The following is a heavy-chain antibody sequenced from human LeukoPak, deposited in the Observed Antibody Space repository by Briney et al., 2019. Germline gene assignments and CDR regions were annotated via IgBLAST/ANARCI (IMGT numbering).Heavy chain of an antibody. Sequence: PSETLSLTCTVSGGSITSSSHYWGWIRQTPGKGLEWIGSIYYSGSTYYNPSLKSRVTVSVDTSKNQFSLKLSSVTAADTAVYYCARQAVAGSLNCFDPWGQGTLVTVSS. CDR1: GGSITSSSHY. D-gene: IGHD6-19*01. J-gene: IGHJ5*02. V-gene: IGHV4-39*01. CDR3: ARQAVAGSLNCFDP. CDR2: IYYSGST.